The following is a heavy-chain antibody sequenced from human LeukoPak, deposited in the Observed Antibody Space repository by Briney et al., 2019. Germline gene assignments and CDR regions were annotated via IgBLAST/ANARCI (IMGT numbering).Heavy chain of an antibody. V-gene: IGHV4-61*02. CDR2: IYTSGGT. CDR1: GGSISSGSYY. D-gene: IGHD3-9*01. J-gene: IGHJ6*03. CDR3: ARVSRVLRYFDWSYYYYMDV. Sequence: SETLSLTCTVSGGSISSGSYYWSWIRQPAGKGLEWIGRIYTSGGTNYNPSLKSRVTISVDTSKNQFSLKLSSVTAADTAVYYCARVSRVLRYFDWSYYYYMDVWGKGTTVTISS.